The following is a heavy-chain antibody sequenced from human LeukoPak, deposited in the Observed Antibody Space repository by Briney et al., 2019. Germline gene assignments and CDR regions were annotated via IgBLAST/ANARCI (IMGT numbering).Heavy chain of an antibody. D-gene: IGHD6-13*01. CDR3: ATVGRSSWYADY. CDR2: IWYDGSNK. J-gene: IGHJ4*02. CDR1: GYTLSSCG. V-gene: IGHV3-30*02. Sequence: GGPQRLSCAASGYTLSSCGMLCVRGSPDRGLEGVAFIWYDGSNKYYADSVKGRFTISRDNSKNTLYLQMNSLKTEDTAVYYCATVGRSSWYADYWGEGTLVTVSS.